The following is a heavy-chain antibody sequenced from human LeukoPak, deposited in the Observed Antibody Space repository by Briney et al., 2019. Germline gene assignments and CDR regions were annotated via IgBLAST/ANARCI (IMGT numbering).Heavy chain of an antibody. J-gene: IGHJ6*03. CDR2: MNPNSGNT. D-gene: IGHD6-13*01. CDR3: ARAKQQLGGYYMDV. CDR1: GYTFTSYD. V-gene: IGHV1-8*01. Sequence: ASVKVSCKASGYTFTSYDINWVRQATGQGLEWMGWMNPNSGNTGYAQKFQGRVAMTRNTSISTAYMELSSLRSEDTAVYYCARAKQQLGGYYMDVWGKGTRSPSP.